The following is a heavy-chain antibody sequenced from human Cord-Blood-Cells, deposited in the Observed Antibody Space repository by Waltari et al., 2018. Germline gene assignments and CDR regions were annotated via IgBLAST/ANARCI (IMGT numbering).Heavy chain of an antibody. CDR1: GFTFSSYA. J-gene: IGHJ3*02. CDR2: ISGSGGST. Sequence: EVQLLESGGGLVQPGGSLRLSCAASGFTFSSYAMSWVRQAPGKGLEWVSAISGSGGSTYYADSVKGRFTISRDNSKNTLYLQMNSLRAEDTAVYYCARRPFNIVVVPAADAFDIWGQGTMVTVSS. CDR3: ARRPFNIVVVPAADAFDI. D-gene: IGHD2-2*01. V-gene: IGHV3-23*01.